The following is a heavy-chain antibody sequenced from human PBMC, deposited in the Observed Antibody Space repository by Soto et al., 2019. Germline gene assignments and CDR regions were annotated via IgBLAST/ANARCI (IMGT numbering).Heavy chain of an antibody. CDR3: ARGSGYSYGYGYCSGGSCYSSGWFDP. J-gene: IGHJ5*02. CDR1: GGSFSGYY. CDR2: INHSGST. D-gene: IGHD2-15*01. Sequence: SETLSLTCAVYGGSFSGYYWSWIRQPPGKGLEWIGEINHSGSTNYNPSLKSRVTISVDTSKNQFYLKLSSVTAADTAVYYCARGSGYSYGYGYCSGGSCYSSGWFDPWGQGTLVTVSS. V-gene: IGHV4-34*01.